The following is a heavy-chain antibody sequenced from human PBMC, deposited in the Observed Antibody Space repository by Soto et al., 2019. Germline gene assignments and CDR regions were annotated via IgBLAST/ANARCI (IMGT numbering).Heavy chain of an antibody. CDR3: TRDGDGRMTTNPYYYYGMDV. D-gene: IGHD2-21*02. J-gene: IGHJ6*02. CDR2: VYYSGGA. V-gene: IGHV4-59*01. CDR1: GGSISGCY. Sequence: SETLSLTCTVSGGSISGCYWSWIRQPPGKGLEWIGNVYYSGGAKYNPSVKRRVSISVDTSKNQFSLNLSSVTAADTAVYYCTRDGDGRMTTNPYYYYGMDVWGPGITVTVSS.